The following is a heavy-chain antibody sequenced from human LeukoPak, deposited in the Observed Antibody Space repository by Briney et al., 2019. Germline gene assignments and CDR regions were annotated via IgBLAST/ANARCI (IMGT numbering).Heavy chain of an antibody. CDR2: IYHAGST. V-gene: IGHV4-4*02. CDR1: GASISSSNW. Sequence: PSGTLSLTSTVSGASISSSNWWTWFRQPPGEALKWIGEIYHAGSTKYNPSLKSRLTISVDKSSNSFSLSLTSVTAADTAFYYCARAAAVTGQFDFWGQGTLVTVSS. CDR3: ARAAAVTGQFDF. J-gene: IGHJ4*02. D-gene: IGHD6-19*01.